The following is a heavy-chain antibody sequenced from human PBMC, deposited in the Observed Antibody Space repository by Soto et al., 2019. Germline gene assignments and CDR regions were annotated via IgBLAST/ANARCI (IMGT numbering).Heavy chain of an antibody. V-gene: IGHV4-30-4*01. CDR1: GGSINSGDYY. CDR2: IYYSGST. J-gene: IGHJ4*02. CDR3: ARIGLTTALL. Sequence: PSETLPLTCTVPGGSINSGDYYWSWIRQPPGKGLEWIGYIYYSGSTYYNPPLRSRVTISIDTSKNHFFLNLSSVTAADTAVYYCARIGLTTALLWGQGTLVTVSS. D-gene: IGHD4-17*01.